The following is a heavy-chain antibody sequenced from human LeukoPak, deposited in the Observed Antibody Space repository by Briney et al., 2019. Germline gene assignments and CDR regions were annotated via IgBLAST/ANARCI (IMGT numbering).Heavy chain of an antibody. CDR1: GFTFSSYG. Sequence: GGSLRLSCAASGFTFSSYGMHWVRQAPGKGLEWVAVIWYDGSNKYYADSVKGRFTISRDNSKNTPYLQMNSLRAEDTAVYYCARARGYCSGGSCPALGGMDVWGKETMVTVSS. V-gene: IGHV3-33*01. D-gene: IGHD2-15*01. J-gene: IGHJ6*04. CDR2: IWYDGSNK. CDR3: ARARGYCSGGSCPALGGMDV.